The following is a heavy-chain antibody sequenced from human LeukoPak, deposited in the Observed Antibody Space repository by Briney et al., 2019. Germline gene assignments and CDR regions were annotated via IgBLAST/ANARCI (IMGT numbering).Heavy chain of an antibody. CDR1: GGSISSSSYY. D-gene: IGHD1-26*01. V-gene: IGHV4-39*01. J-gene: IGHJ4*02. Sequence: SETLSLTCTVSGGSISSSSYYWGWIRQPPGKGLEWIGSMYYSGTTYYNPSLKSRVTISVDTPKNQSSLKLSSVTAADTAVYYCARIVGATIWLFDYWGQGTLVTVSS. CDR3: ARIVGATIWLFDY. CDR2: MYYSGTT.